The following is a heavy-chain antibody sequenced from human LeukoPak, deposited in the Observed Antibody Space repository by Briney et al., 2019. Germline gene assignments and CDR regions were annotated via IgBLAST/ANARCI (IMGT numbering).Heavy chain of an antibody. D-gene: IGHD3-3*01. CDR1: GYTFTGYG. CDR2: ISAYNGNT. J-gene: IGHJ3*02. Sequence: ASVKVSCKASGYTFTGYGISWVRQAPGHGLEWMGWISAYNGNTNYAQKLQGRVTMTTDTSTSTAYMELRSLRSDDTAVYYCARDFREGFLEWSNAFDIWGQGTMVAVSS. V-gene: IGHV1-18*01. CDR3: ARDFREGFLEWSNAFDI.